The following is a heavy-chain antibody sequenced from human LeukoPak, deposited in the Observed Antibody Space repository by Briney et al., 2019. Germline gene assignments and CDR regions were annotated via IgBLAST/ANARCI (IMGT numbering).Heavy chain of an antibody. V-gene: IGHV3-23*01. CDR1: GFTFRTYA. D-gene: IGHD5-24*01. J-gene: IGHJ4*02. CDR2: ISGSGSSA. CDR3: ARGPLTGRWPDLGFDY. Sequence: GGSLRLSCEASGFTFRTYAMSWVRQAPGKGLEWVSTISGSGSSAYYADSVKGRFTISRDNSKNTLYLQMNSLRAEDTAVYYCARGPLTGRWPDLGFDYWGQGTLVTVSS.